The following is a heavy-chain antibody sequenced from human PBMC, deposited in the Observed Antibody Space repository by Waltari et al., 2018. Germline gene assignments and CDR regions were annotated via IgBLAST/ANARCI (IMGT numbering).Heavy chain of an antibody. D-gene: IGHD3-9*01. CDR2: ISADGSHD. Sequence: QVQLVESGGGVVQPGRSLRLSCAASGFSFRSYAMHWVRQAPGQGRGGLAIISADGSHDYYAESVKGRFSISRDNSNNTLYLQMNNLTVEDMAVYYCARELILTGFARGLLYWGQGTLVTVSS. V-gene: IGHV3-30*04. J-gene: IGHJ4*02. CDR3: ARELILTGFARGLLY. CDR1: GFSFRSYA.